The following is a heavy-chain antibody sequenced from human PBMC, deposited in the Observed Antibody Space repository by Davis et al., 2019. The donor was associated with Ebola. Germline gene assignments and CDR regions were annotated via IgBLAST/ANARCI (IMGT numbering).Heavy chain of an antibody. D-gene: IGHD4-17*01. CDR1: GFTFSSYA. CDR2: ISGSGGST. Sequence: GESLKISCAASGFTFSSYAMSWVRQAPGKGLEWVSAISGSGGSTYYADSVKGRFTISRDNSKNTLYLQMNSLRAEDTAVYYCVGGTTVTPGGGHWGQGTLVTVSS. V-gene: IGHV3-23*01. J-gene: IGHJ4*02. CDR3: VGGTTVTPGGGH.